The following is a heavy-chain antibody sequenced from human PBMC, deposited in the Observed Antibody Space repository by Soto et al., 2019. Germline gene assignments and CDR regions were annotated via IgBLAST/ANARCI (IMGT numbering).Heavy chain of an antibody. CDR2: IYNDGTYS. CDR1: GFIFKMYW. V-gene: IGHV3-74*01. J-gene: IGHJ4*02. Sequence: GVSLRLSCAASGFIFKMYWMHWVRQSPGKGLVWISRIYNDGTYSDYADSVRGRFTISRDNVNDTLYLQMNNLRAEDSGLYYCTRGPRPISTGTGAYWGQGTQVTVSS. D-gene: IGHD3-10*01. CDR3: TRGPRPISTGTGAY.